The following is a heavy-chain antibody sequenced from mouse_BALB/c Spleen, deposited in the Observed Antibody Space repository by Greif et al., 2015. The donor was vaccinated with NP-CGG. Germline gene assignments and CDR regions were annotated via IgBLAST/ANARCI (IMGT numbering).Heavy chain of an antibody. CDR2: IDTSDSYT. Sequence: VQLQQSGAELVMPGASVKMSCKASGYTFTDYWMHWVKQRPGQGLEWIGAIDTSDSYTSYNQKFKGKATLTVDESSSTAYMQLSSLTSEDSAVYYCARGGYSAMDYWGQGTSVTVSS. J-gene: IGHJ4*01. CDR3: ARGGYSAMDY. V-gene: IGHV1-69*01. CDR1: GYTFTDYW.